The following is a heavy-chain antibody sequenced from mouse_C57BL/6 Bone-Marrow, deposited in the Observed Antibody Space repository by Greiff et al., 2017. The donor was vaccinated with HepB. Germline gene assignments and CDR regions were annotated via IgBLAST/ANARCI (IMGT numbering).Heavy chain of an antibody. Sequence: QVQLQQPGAELVMPGASVKLSCKASGYTFTSYWMHWVKQRPGQGLEWIGEIDPSDSYTNYNQKFKGKSTLTVDKSSSTAYMQLSSLTSEDSAVYDCARIPYYSNYVAPYWYFDVWGTGTTVTVSS. CDR3: ARIPYYSNYVAPYWYFDV. CDR1: GYTFTSYW. J-gene: IGHJ1*03. D-gene: IGHD2-5*01. V-gene: IGHV1-69*01. CDR2: IDPSDSYT.